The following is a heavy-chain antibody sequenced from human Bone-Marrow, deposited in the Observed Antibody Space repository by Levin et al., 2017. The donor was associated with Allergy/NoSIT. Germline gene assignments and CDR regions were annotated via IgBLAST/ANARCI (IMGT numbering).Heavy chain of an antibody. CDR2: LHSGGNT. D-gene: IGHD3-10*01. J-gene: IGHJ3*02. Sequence: PGGSLRLSCEVSGLTVSTNYMSWVRQAPGKRLEWVSVLHSGGNTYYAESVRGRFTISRDNSNNTLYLQLNSVRPEDTAMYYCTRAGLRGSERHDVFDIWGQGTIVTVS. CDR1: GLTVSTNY. V-gene: IGHV3-66*02. CDR3: TRAGLRGSERHDVFDI.